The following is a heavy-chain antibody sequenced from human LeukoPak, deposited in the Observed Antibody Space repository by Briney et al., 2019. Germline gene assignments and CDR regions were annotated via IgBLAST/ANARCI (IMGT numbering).Heavy chain of an antibody. D-gene: IGHD3-3*01. CDR1: GGSFSGYY. J-gene: IGHJ5*02. Sequence: PSETLSLTCAVYGGSFSGYYWSWIRQPPGKGLEWIGEINHSGSTNYNPSLKSRVTISVDTSKNQFSLKLSSVTAADTAVYYCARALEVPHRRHWFDPWGQGTLVTVSS. CDR2: INHSGST. CDR3: ARALEVPHRRHWFDP. V-gene: IGHV4-34*01.